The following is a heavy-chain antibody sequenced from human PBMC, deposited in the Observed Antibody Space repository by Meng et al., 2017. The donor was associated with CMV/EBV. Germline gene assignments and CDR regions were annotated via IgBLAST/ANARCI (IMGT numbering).Heavy chain of an antibody. D-gene: IGHD3-10*01. CDR3: ARGLMVRGSRVNWFDP. Sequence: QVQLQQWGAGLFKPSETLSLTCAVYGGSFSGYYWSWIRQPPGKGLEWIGEINHSGSTNYNPSLKSRVTISVDTSKNQFSLKLSSVTAADTAVYYCARGLMVRGSRVNWFDPWGQGTLVTVSS. CDR1: GGSFSGYY. CDR2: INHSGST. V-gene: IGHV4-34*01. J-gene: IGHJ5*02.